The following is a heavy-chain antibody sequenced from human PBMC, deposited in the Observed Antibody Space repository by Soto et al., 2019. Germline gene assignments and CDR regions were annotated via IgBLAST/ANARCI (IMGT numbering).Heavy chain of an antibody. V-gene: IGHV4-31*01. CDR2: IYYSGST. J-gene: IGHJ4*02. Sequence: QVQLQESGTGLVKPSQTLSLTCTVSGGSISSGGYYWSWIRQQPGKGLEWIGYIYYSGSTYYNPSLKSQVTISVDTSKNQFSLKLSSVTAADTAVYYCARDRPHYGSGSYTVESLDYWGQGTLVTVSS. CDR3: ARDRPHYGSGSYTVESLDY. CDR1: GGSISSGGYY. D-gene: IGHD3-10*01.